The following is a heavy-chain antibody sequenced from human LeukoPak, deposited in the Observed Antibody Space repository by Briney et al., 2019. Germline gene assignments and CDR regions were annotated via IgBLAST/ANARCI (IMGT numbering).Heavy chain of an antibody. CDR2: IRYDGNNK. CDR1: GFSFSSFG. J-gene: IGHJ5*02. CDR3: AKDTGDYYDSSGNYYAGWFDP. V-gene: IGHV3-30*02. D-gene: IGHD3-22*01. Sequence: GGSPRLSCEASGFSFSSFGLHWVRQAPGKGLEWVAFIRYDGNNKYFADSVKGRFTISRDNSKNTVYLQMNSLKPEDTAVYHCAKDTGDYYDSSGNYYAGWFDPWGQGTLVTVSS.